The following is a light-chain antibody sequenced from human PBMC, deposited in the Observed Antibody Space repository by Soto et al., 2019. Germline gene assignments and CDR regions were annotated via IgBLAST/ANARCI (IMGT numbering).Light chain of an antibody. V-gene: IGKV1-12*01. J-gene: IGKJ4*01. CDR2: SAS. CDR3: QQADSLPT. Sequence: DIQVTQSPSFVSASVGDTVTITCRASQDIRQWLVWYQQKPGKAPQLLIYSASSLQSGIPSSFSGSGSGTTFTLIISRLQPEDSATFYCQQADSLPTFGGGTKVEI. CDR1: QDIRQW.